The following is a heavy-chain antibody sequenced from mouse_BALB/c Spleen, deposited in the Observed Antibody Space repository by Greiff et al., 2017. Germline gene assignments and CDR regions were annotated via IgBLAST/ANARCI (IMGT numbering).Heavy chain of an antibody. J-gene: IGHJ3*01. D-gene: IGHD3-1*01. CDR3: ARDREVGIAY. V-gene: IGHV5-9-4*01. CDR1: GFTFSSYA. CDR2: ISSGGSYT. Sequence: EVMLVESGGGLVKPGGSLKLSCAASGFTFSSYAMPWVRQSPEKRLEWVAEISSGGSYTYYPDTVTGRFTISRDNAKNTLYLEMSSLRSEDTAMYYCARDREVGIAYWGQGTLVTVSA.